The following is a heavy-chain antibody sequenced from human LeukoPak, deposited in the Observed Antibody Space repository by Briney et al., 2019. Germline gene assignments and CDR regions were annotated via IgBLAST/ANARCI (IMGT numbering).Heavy chain of an antibody. J-gene: IGHJ4*02. CDR3: ASGKETSMAQGY. CDR2: IYSGGSI. V-gene: IGHV3-53*01. D-gene: IGHD5-18*01. CDR1: GFTVSSNY. Sequence: GGSLRLSCAVSGFTVSSNYMTWVRQAPGKGLEWVSVIYSGGSIYYADSVKGRFTISRDISKNTVDLQLNSLRAEDTVVYYCASGKETSMAQGYWGQGTLVTVSS.